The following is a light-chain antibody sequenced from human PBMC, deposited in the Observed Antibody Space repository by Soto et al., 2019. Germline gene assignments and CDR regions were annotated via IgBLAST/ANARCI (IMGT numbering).Light chain of an antibody. CDR1: QDISNY. J-gene: IGKJ3*01. V-gene: IGKV1-27*01. CDR3: QKENGAPPET. CDR2: AAS. Sequence: DIQMTQSPSSLSATVGDRVTITCRASQDISNYLAWHQKKPGKVPKLLIYAASTLQPGVLSRLSGSGSGTDVTRTSSSLQPEEVATENWQKENGAPPETFGPGNKVAIK.